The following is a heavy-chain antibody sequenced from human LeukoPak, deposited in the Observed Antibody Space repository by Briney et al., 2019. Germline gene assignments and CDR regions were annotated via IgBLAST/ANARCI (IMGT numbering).Heavy chain of an antibody. CDR2: ISAYNVNT. CDR1: GCTFISYG. D-gene: IGHD3-16*01. J-gene: IGHJ4*01. Sequence: ASVKVSCKASGCTFISYGMSWIRQAPGQGLEWMGWISAYNVNTKYAQRFQGRVTMTTDTSTTTAYMDLRSLTSDDTAVYYCARAGDEVPTYFDYWGQGTLVTVSS. CDR3: ARAGDEVPTYFDY. V-gene: IGHV1-18*01.